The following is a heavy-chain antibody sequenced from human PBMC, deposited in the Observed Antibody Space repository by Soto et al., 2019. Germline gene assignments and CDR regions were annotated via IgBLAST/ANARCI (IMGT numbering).Heavy chain of an antibody. Sequence: QVQLMQSGAEVKKPGASVKVSCKASGYTFTSYYMHWVRQAPGQGLEWMGIINPSGGSTSYAQKFHGRSHMTMDTSTSTVCVELSSLRSEDTAVYDCARVLQRVVQYYYYYGMDVWGQGTTVTVSS. D-gene: IGHD6-25*01. CDR1: GYTFTSYY. CDR2: INPSGGST. J-gene: IGHJ6*02. CDR3: ARVLQRVVQYYYYYGMDV. V-gene: IGHV1-46*03.